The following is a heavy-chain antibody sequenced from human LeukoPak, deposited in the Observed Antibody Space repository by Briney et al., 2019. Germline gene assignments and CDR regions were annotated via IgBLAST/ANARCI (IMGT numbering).Heavy chain of an antibody. Sequence: SETLSLTCAVYGGSFSGYYWSWIRQPPGKGLEWIGEINHSGSTNYNPSLKSRVTISVNTSKNQFSLKLSSVTAADTAVYYCAGGGPDSSGYYYYAFDIWGQGTMVTVSS. CDR1: GGSFSGYY. CDR2: INHSGST. J-gene: IGHJ3*02. V-gene: IGHV4-34*01. CDR3: AGGGPDSSGYYYYAFDI. D-gene: IGHD3-22*01.